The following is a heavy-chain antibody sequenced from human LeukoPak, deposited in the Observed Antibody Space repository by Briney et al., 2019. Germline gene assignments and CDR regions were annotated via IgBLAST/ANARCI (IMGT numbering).Heavy chain of an antibody. CDR3: AKGSLASWYYFDY. Sequence: PGGSLRLSCAASGFTFGTSAMRWVRQAPGKGPEGVSTFGRSGSDTYYSDSVKGRFTIFRDNSKNTLYLQMNSLRDEDTAVYYCAKGSLASWYYFDYWGQGTLVTVSS. J-gene: IGHJ4*02. V-gene: IGHV3-23*01. CDR1: GFTFGTSA. CDR2: FGRSGSDT. D-gene: IGHD6-13*01.